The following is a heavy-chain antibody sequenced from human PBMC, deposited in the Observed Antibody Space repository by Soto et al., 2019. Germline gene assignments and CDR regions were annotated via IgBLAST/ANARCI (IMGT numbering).Heavy chain of an antibody. J-gene: IGHJ3*02. D-gene: IGHD4-17*01. V-gene: IGHV4-30-4*08. CDR2: IYYSGST. Sequence: PSETLSLTCTVSGGSISSGDYYWIWIRQPPGKGLEWIGYIYYSGSTYYNPSLKSRVTISVHTSKNQFSLKLSSVTAADTAVYYCARDDYGDRGQAFDIWGQGTMVTVSS. CDR1: GGSISSGDYY. CDR3: ARDDYGDRGQAFDI.